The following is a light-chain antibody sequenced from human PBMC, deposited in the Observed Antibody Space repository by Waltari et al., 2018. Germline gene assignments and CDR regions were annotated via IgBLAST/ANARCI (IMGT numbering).Light chain of an antibody. Sequence: DIQMTQSPSTLSASVGDRVTITCRASQSISSWLAWYQQKPGKAPKRLIYKASTLEGGVPSRFSGRGSGREFTLTISSLQPDDFATYYCQHYDSYPGTFGQGTKVDIK. CDR1: QSISSW. CDR3: QHYDSYPGT. CDR2: KAS. V-gene: IGKV1-5*03. J-gene: IGKJ1*01.